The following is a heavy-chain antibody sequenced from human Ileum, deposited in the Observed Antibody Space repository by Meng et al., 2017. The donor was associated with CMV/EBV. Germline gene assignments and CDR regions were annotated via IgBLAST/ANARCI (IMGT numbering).Heavy chain of an antibody. Sequence: APGLLHPACPRSPTCLVAAGSVSPYTFFWGSIRQPPGKGLEWIGTALYSGNTYYNPSLKSRVAVSLDSSNNHISLTLNSVTAADTAVDYCARDRGSSASAGDAFDIWGQGRLVTVSS. D-gene: IGHD3-16*01. V-gene: IGHV4-39*02. J-gene: IGHJ3*02. CDR2: ALYSGNT. CDR1: AGSVSPYTFF. CDR3: ARDRGSSASAGDAFDI.